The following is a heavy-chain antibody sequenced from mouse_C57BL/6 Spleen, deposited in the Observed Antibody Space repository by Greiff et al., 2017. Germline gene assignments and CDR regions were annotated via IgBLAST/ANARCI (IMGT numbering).Heavy chain of an antibody. CDR1: GYSITSGYY. V-gene: IGHV3-6*01. CDR3: ARAPYGFHFDY. Sequence: EVKLVESGPGLVKPSQSLSLTCSVTGYSITSGYYWNWIRQFPGNKLEWMGYISYDGSNNYNPSLKNRISITRDTSKNQFFLKLNSVTTEDTATDYCARAPYGFHFDYWGQGTTLTVSS. D-gene: IGHD2-2*01. CDR2: ISYDGSN. J-gene: IGHJ2*01.